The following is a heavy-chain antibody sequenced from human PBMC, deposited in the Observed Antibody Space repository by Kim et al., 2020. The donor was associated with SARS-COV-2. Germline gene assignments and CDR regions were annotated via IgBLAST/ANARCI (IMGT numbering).Heavy chain of an antibody. Sequence: STNYNPYLKSRVTISVDTSKNQFSLKLSSVTAADTAVYYCARENSNSVDYWGQGTLVTVSS. CDR2: ST. CDR3: ARENSNSVDY. V-gene: IGHV4-59*01. J-gene: IGHJ4*02. D-gene: IGHD4-4*01.